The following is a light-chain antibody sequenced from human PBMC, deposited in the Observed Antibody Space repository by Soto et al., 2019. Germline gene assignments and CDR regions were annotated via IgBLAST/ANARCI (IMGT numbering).Light chain of an antibody. J-gene: IGKJ5*01. CDR3: QQRSNSIT. V-gene: IGKV3-11*01. Sequence: ERMMTQSPATLSVSPGERATLSCRASQSVSSNLAWYQQKPGQAPRLLIYGASNRATDIPDRFSGSGSGTDFTLTISSLEPEDFAVYYCQQRSNSITFGQGTRLEI. CDR2: GAS. CDR1: QSVSSN.